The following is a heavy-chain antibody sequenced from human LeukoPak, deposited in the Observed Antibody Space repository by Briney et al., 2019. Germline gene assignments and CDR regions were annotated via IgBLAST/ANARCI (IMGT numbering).Heavy chain of an antibody. Sequence: GGSLRLSCAASGFTFSKYWMHWVRQAPGKGLEWVSRIKSDGSGTSYVDSVKGRFTTSRDNAKNTLYLQMNSLRAEDTAVYYCTSPEPDYWGQGTLVTVSS. CDR2: IKSDGSGT. V-gene: IGHV3-74*01. CDR1: GFTFSKYW. CDR3: TSPEPDY. J-gene: IGHJ4*02.